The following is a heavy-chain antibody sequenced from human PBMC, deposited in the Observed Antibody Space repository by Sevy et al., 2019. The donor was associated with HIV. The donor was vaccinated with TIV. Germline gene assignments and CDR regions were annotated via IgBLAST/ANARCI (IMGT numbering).Heavy chain of an antibody. J-gene: IGHJ6*02. Sequence: GSLRLSCAASGFTFSSYGMHWVRQAPGKGLEWVAVIWYDGSNKYYADSVKGRFTISRDNSKNTLYLQMNSLRAEDTAVYYCARDLRGYCSSTSCSKFSYYYGMDVWGQGTTVTVSS. CDR2: IWYDGSNK. D-gene: IGHD2-2*01. CDR1: GFTFSSYG. CDR3: ARDLRGYCSSTSCSKFSYYYGMDV. V-gene: IGHV3-33*01.